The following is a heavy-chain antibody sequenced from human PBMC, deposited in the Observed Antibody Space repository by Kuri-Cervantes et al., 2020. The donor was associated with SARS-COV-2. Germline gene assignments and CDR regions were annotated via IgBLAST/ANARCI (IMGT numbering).Heavy chain of an antibody. V-gene: IGHV1-69*13. CDR3: ARVEEYGDSYYYYYGMDV. D-gene: IGHD4-17*01. Sequence: SVKVSCKASGGTFISYAISWLRQAPGQGLEWRGGIIPIFGTANYAQKFQGRVTITADESTSTAYMELISLRSEDTAVYYCARVEEYGDSYYYYYGMDVWGQGTTVTVSS. J-gene: IGHJ6*02. CDR1: GGTFISYA. CDR2: IIPIFGTA.